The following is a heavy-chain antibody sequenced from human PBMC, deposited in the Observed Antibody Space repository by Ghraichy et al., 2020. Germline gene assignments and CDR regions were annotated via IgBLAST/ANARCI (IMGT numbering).Heavy chain of an antibody. J-gene: IGHJ3*02. D-gene: IGHD2-15*01. CDR1: GYSFTSYW. CDR3: TRICSGGSCYEGRDAFDI. Sequence: TCKGSGYSFTSYWIGWVRQMPGKGLEWMGIIYPGDSDTRYSPSFQGQVTISADKSISTAYLQWSSLKASDTAMYYCTRICSGGSCYEGRDAFDIWGQGTMVTVSS. CDR2: IYPGDSDT. V-gene: IGHV5-51*01.